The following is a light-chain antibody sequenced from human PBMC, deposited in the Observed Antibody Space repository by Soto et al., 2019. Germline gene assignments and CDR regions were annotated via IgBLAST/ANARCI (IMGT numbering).Light chain of an antibody. Sequence: DIQMTQSPSSLSASVGDRVTITCRASQSISTYLNWYQQKPGRAPRLLIYASSTLQSGVPSRFSGSASGTDFTLTISSLQPKDFATYYCQQTFIAPRTFGQGTKVDLK. V-gene: IGKV1-39*01. J-gene: IGKJ1*01. CDR1: QSISTY. CDR2: ASS. CDR3: QQTFIAPRT.